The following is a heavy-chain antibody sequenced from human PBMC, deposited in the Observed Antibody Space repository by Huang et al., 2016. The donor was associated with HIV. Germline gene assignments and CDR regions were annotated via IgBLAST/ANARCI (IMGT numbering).Heavy chain of an antibody. Sequence: EVQLVESGGGLVKPGRSLRLSCTASGFTFGDYAMSWFRQATGKGLEWVGVSRSKASGGTTEYAAAVKGRFTISRDDSKSIAYLQMNSLKIEDTAVYYCTRENYDFWSGYYKYYFDYWGQGTLVTVSS. J-gene: IGHJ4*02. D-gene: IGHD3-3*01. CDR2: SRSKASGGTT. V-gene: IGHV3-49*05. CDR1: GFTFGDYA. CDR3: TRENYDFWSGYYKYYFDY.